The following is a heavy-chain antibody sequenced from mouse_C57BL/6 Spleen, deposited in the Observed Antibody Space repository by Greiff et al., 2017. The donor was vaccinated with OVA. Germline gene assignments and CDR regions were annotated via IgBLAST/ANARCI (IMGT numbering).Heavy chain of an antibody. CDR1: GFTFTDYY. V-gene: IGHV7-3*01. CDR3: ARDYSNYWGGDAMDY. CDR2: IRNKANGYTT. J-gene: IGHJ4*01. Sequence: EVKLVESGGGLVQPGGSLSLSCAASGFTFTDYYMSWVRQPPGKALEWLGFIRNKANGYTTEYSASVKGRFTISRDNSQSILYLQMNALGAEDSATYYCARDYSNYWGGDAMDYWGQGTSVTVSS. D-gene: IGHD2-5*01.